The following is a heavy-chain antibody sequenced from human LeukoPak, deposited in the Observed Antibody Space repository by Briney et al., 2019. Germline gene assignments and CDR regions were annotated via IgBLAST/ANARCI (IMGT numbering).Heavy chain of an antibody. Sequence: SETLSLTCAVYGGSFSGNYYWNWIRQPPGKGLEWIAEINHGGSTNHNPSLKNRVTISVDKSKNQFSLKLNSVTAADTAVYYCARGGHYYDAIDYFPEGYFDYWGQGTLVTVSS. CDR1: GGSFSGNYY. J-gene: IGHJ4*02. CDR3: ARGGHYYDAIDYFPEGYFDY. V-gene: IGHV4-34*01. D-gene: IGHD3-22*01. CDR2: INHGGST.